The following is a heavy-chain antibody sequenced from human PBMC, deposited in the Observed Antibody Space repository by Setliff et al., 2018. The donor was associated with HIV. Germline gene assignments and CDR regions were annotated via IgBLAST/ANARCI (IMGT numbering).Heavy chain of an antibody. J-gene: IGHJ4*02. CDR3: ARALAGGSGWNYFDF. CDR1: GGSIRSYY. Sequence: SETLSLTCTVSGGSIRSYYWSWIRQAPGKGLEWIGYIYNSGSTNYNPSLKSRVTISVDTSKNQFSLNLDSVTAADTAVYFCARALAGGSGWNYFDFWGPGTLVTVS. V-gene: IGHV4-59*08. CDR2: IYNSGST. D-gene: IGHD6-19*01.